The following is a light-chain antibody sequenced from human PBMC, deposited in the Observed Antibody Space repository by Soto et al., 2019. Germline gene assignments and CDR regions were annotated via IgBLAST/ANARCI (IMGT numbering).Light chain of an antibody. V-gene: IGLV2-14*03. J-gene: IGLJ1*01. Sequence: QSALTQPASVSGSPGQSITISCTGTSSDVGTYNYVSWYQQHPGKAPKLIIYDVSNRHSGVSNRFSGSKSGNTASLTISGLQAEDEADYYCSSYTSSSTLYVFATGTKLTVL. CDR2: DVS. CDR3: SSYTSSSTLYV. CDR1: SSDVGTYNY.